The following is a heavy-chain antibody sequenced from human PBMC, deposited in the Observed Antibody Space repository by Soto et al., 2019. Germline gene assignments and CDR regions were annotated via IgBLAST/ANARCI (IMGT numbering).Heavy chain of an antibody. CDR1: GFTFSDYY. D-gene: IGHD3-10*01. V-gene: IGHV3-11*06. CDR2: ISSSSNYT. CDR3: ARVRAGYYGSGLGGMDV. J-gene: IGHJ6*02. Sequence: QVQLVESGGGLVKPGGSLRLSCAASGFTFSDYYMSWIRQAPGKGLEWVSYISSSSNYTNYADSVKGRFTISRDNAKNSLYLQMNSLRAEDTAVYYCARVRAGYYGSGLGGMDVWGQGTTVTVSS.